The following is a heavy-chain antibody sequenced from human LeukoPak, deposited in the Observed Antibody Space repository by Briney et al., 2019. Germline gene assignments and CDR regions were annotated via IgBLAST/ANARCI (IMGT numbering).Heavy chain of an antibody. Sequence: GGSLRLSCVASGFSISSHWMSWVRQAPGKGLEWVSSISSSSTDIYYADSVKGRFTISRDNAKNSLYLQMNSLRAEDTAVYYCARGAGRYSSLTDYWGQGTQVTVSS. CDR1: GFSISSHW. CDR2: ISSSSTDI. CDR3: ARGAGRYSSLTDY. J-gene: IGHJ4*02. V-gene: IGHV3-21*01. D-gene: IGHD6-13*01.